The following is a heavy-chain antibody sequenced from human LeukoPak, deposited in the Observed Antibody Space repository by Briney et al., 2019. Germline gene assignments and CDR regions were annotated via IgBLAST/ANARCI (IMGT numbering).Heavy chain of an antibody. CDR2: MNPNSGNT. Sequence: ASVKVSCKASGYTFTSYDINWVRQATGQGLEWMGWMNPNSGNTGYAQKFQGRVTMTRNTSISTAYMELSSLRSEDTPVYYCASSSQQLADAAFDIWGQGTMVTVSS. CDR1: GYTFTSYD. D-gene: IGHD6-13*01. CDR3: ASSSQQLADAAFDI. V-gene: IGHV1-8*01. J-gene: IGHJ3*02.